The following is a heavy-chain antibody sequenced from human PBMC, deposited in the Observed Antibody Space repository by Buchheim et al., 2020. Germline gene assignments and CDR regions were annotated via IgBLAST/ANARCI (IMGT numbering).Heavy chain of an antibody. J-gene: IGHJ4*02. CDR1: GASITTNDFY. CDR2: IGYTGPT. CDR3: ARDHIHGGGYGYGAFDS. V-gene: IGHV4-30-4*01. Sequence: QVRLQESGPGLVRPSQTLSLTCSVSGASITTNDFYWSWIRQAPGEGLEWMGYIGYTGPTYYNPSLTSRVTFSRDTSKNQFSLRLTSVTASDTAVYYCARDHIHGGGYGYGAFDSWGRGAL. D-gene: IGHD5-18*01.